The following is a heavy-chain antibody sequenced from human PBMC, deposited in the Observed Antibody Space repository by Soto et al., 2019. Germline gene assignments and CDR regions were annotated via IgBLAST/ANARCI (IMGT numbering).Heavy chain of an antibody. CDR1: GFSFSRYS. CDR2: IHSSSRYI. Sequence: GGSLRLSCAASGFSFSRYSMHWVRQAPGKGLEWVSSIHSSSRYIYYAGSVKGRLTISRDNAKNSLFLLMNSLRAEDTAVYYCARGVKARYYYDSSGLSYWGQGTLVTVSS. V-gene: IGHV3-21*04. J-gene: IGHJ4*02. CDR3: ARGVKARYYYDSSGLSY. D-gene: IGHD3-22*01.